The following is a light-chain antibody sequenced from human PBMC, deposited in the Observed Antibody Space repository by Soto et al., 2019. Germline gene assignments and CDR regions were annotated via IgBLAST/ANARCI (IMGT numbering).Light chain of an antibody. CDR2: KAS. Sequence: DIQMAQFPSTLSASVGDRVTITWRASESISSWLAWYQQKPGKAPKILIYKASTLQSGVPSRFTGSGSGTEFTLTISSLQPDDFATYYCQHYSVFPLTFGGGTKVEIK. V-gene: IGKV1-5*03. J-gene: IGKJ4*01. CDR3: QHYSVFPLT. CDR1: ESISSW.